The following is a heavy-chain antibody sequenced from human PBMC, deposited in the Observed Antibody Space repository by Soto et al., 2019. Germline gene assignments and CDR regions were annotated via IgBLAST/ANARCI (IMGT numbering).Heavy chain of an antibody. J-gene: IGHJ4*02. Sequence: GGSLRLSCAASGFTFSSYWMHWVRQAPGKGLVWVSRINSDGSRTTYADSVKGRFTISRDNAKNMLHLQMDSLRAEDTAVYYCARALTYYYDIDYWGQGTLVTVSS. CDR2: INSDGSRT. CDR3: ARALTYYYDIDY. CDR1: GFTFSSYW. V-gene: IGHV3-74*01. D-gene: IGHD3-22*01.